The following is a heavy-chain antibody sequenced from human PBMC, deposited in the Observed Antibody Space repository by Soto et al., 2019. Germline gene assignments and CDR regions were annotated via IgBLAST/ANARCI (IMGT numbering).Heavy chain of an antibody. Sequence: QVQLVESGGGVVQPGRSLRLSCAASGFTFSSYGMHWVRQAPGKGLEWVAVISYDGSNKYYADSVKGRFTISRDNSKNTLYLQMNSLRAEDTAVYYCSKYPWDYWGQGTLVTVSS. CDR3: SKYPWDY. V-gene: IGHV3-30*18. CDR2: ISYDGSNK. CDR1: GFTFSSYG. J-gene: IGHJ4*02.